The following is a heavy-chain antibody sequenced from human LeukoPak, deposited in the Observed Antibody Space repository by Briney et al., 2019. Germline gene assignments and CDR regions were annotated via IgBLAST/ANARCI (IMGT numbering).Heavy chain of an antibody. Sequence: GGSLRLSCAASGFAFSSYAMAWVRQAPGKGLEWVSSLSISGGSPYYADSVKGRFTISRDNSKNTLNLQMNSLRVEDTAVYYCARSIYSSGRRFDYWGQGTLVTVSS. J-gene: IGHJ4*02. CDR3: ARSIYSSGRRFDY. D-gene: IGHD6-19*01. CDR2: LSISGGSP. CDR1: GFAFSSYA. V-gene: IGHV3-23*01.